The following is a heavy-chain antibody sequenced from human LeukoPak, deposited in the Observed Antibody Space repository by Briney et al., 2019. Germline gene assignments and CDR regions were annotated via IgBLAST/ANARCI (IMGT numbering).Heavy chain of an antibody. CDR1: GFEFSIHD. J-gene: IGHJ4*02. Sequence: GGSLRLSSVVSGFEFSIHDMSWGRQAPGPGPEWVSSITGTGTDPHYRDSLKRRFTTSRDTPHNTPSLQLNTLRVADTPPYYCVKGFHFDWWGRGTLVTVSS. V-gene: IGHV3-23*01. CDR3: VKGFHFDW. CDR2: ITGTGTDP.